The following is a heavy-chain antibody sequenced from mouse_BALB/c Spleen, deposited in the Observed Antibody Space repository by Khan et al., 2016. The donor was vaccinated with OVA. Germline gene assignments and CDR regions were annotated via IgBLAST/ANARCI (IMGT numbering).Heavy chain of an antibody. CDR1: GYTFTTYW. V-gene: IGHV1-7*01. CDR2: INPTSGYT. J-gene: IGHJ2*01. CDR3: TRDRIDY. Sequence: QVQLKLSGAELAKPGASVMMSCKAFGYTFTTYWFHWVNQWLRQGLEWIGYINPTSGYTDYNEKFKDRATLSADRSDNTAYMQLSNMKSVDSAVYYSTRDRIDYWGQGTTLTVSS.